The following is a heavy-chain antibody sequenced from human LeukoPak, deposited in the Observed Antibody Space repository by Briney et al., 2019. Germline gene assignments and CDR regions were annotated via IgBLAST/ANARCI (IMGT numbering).Heavy chain of an antibody. Sequence: PGGSLGLSCAAFGFTFSSYAMHWVRQAPGKGLEWVAVISYDGSNKYYADSVKGRFTISRDNSKNTLYLQMNSLRAEDTAVYYCARELAVSDAFDIWGQGTMVAVSS. J-gene: IGHJ3*02. CDR1: GFTFSSYA. CDR3: ARELAVSDAFDI. V-gene: IGHV3-30-3*01. CDR2: ISYDGSNK.